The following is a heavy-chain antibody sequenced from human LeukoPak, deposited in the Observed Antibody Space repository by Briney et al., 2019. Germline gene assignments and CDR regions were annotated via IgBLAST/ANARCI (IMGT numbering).Heavy chain of an antibody. V-gene: IGHV3-7*03. CDR1: GITFSKYW. J-gene: IGHJ6*02. D-gene: IGHD3-16*01. CDR3: ARGGGLDV. CDR2: INHNGNVN. Sequence: GGSLRLSCVDSGITFSKYWMSWARQAPGKGLEWVASINHNGNVNYYVDSVKGRFTISRDNAKNSLYLQMSNLRAEDTAVYFCARGGGLDVWGQGATVTVSS.